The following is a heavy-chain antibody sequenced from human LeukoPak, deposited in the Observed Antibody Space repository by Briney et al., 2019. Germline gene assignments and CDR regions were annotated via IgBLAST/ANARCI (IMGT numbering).Heavy chain of an antibody. CDR3: ARVGYNWNDGSSN. D-gene: IGHD1-1*01. Sequence: ASVKVSCKASGYTFTGYYMNWVRQAPGQGLEWMGWINPNSGGTNYAQKFQGRVTMTRDTSISTAYMELSSLRSEDTAVYYCARVGYNWNDGSSNWGQGTLVTVSS. J-gene: IGHJ4*02. V-gene: IGHV1-2*02. CDR1: GYTFTGYY. CDR2: INPNSGGT.